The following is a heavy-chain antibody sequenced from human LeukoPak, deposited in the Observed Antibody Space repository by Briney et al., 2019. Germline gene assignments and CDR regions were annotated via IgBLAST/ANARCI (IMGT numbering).Heavy chain of an antibody. Sequence: PGGSLRLSCAASGFTFSDYSMNWVRQAPGKGLEWVSFISRSSSYIHYADSVKGRFTISRDNAKNSLYLQMNSLRAEDTAVYYCAKGGVGFGELLYPPDYWGQGTLVTVSS. V-gene: IGHV3-21*04. D-gene: IGHD3-10*01. CDR2: ISRSSSYI. CDR1: GFTFSDYS. CDR3: AKGGVGFGELLYPPDY. J-gene: IGHJ4*02.